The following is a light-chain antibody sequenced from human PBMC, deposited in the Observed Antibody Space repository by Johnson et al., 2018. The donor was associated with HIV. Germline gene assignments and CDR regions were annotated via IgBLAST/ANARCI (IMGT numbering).Light chain of an antibody. CDR1: SSNIGNNY. CDR3: GTWDSRLSGV. CDR2: DNN. Sequence: QSVLTQPPSVSAAPGQKVTISCSGSSSNIGNNYVSWYQQLPGTAPKLLIYDNNTRPSGIPDRFSVSTPSPSSTLVITVLQTGDEADYYCGTWDSRLSGVFGTGTKVTVL. V-gene: IGLV1-51*01. J-gene: IGLJ1*01.